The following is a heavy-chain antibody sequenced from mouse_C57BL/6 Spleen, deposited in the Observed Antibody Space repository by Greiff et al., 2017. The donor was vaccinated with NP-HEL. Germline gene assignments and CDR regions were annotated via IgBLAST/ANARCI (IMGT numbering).Heavy chain of an antibody. V-gene: IGHV1-69*01. Sequence: VQLQQPGAELVMPGASVKLSCTASGYTFTSYWMHWVRQRPGQGLEWIGEIDHSDSYTNYPQKFKGKSTWTVDKSSSTAYMQLSSLTSEDSAVYYCARAYYSNCYFDYWGQGTTLTVSS. D-gene: IGHD2-5*01. CDR2: IDHSDSYT. J-gene: IGHJ2*01. CDR3: ARAYYSNCYFDY. CDR1: GYTFTSYW.